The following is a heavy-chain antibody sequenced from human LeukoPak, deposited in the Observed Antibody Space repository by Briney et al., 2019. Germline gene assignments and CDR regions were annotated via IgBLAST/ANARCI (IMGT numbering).Heavy chain of an antibody. Sequence: GESLKISYKGSGYSFTSYWISWVRQMPGKGLEWMGRIDPSDSYTNYSPSFQGHVTISADKSISTAYLQWSSLKASDTAMYYCARPHSSGWYEAYWGQGALVTVSS. J-gene: IGHJ4*02. D-gene: IGHD6-19*01. CDR2: IDPSDSYT. CDR3: ARPHSSGWYEAY. CDR1: GYSFTSYW. V-gene: IGHV5-10-1*01.